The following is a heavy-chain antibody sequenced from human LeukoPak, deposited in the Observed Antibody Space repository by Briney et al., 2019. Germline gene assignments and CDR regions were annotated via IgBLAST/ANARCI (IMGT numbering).Heavy chain of an antibody. CDR3: ARVATVRGAPYWYFDL. D-gene: IGHD3-10*01. V-gene: IGHV4-61*01. Sequence: PSETLSLTCTVSGGSISSSSYYWSWIRQPPGKGLEWIGYIYYSGSTNYNPSLKSRVTISVDTSKNQFSLKLSSVTAADTAVYYCARVATVRGAPYWYFDLWGRGTLVTVSS. CDR2: IYYSGST. J-gene: IGHJ2*01. CDR1: GGSISSSSYY.